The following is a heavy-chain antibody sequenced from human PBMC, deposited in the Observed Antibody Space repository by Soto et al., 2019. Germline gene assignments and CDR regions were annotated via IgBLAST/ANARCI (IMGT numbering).Heavy chain of an antibody. CDR2: INPSGGST. CDR3: ARGSVTKEMDV. CDR1: RVTLTVDH. J-gene: IGHJ6*02. D-gene: IGHD4-17*01. Sequence: ASAEVTWEERRVTLTVDHSHRLRQAPGQGLEWMGIINPSGGSTSYAQKFQGRVTMTRDTSTSTVYMELSSLRSEDTAVYYCARGSVTKEMDVWGQGTTVTVSS. V-gene: IGHV1-46*01.